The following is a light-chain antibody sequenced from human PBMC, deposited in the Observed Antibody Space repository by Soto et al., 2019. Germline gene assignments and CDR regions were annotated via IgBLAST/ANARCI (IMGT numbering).Light chain of an antibody. Sequence: QAVVTQPPSASGTPGQRVTISCSGSSSNIGSNTVNWYQQLPGTAPKLLIYNNNQRPSGFPDRFSGSKSGTSASLAISGLQSEDEADYYCAAWDDSLNGLVFGTGTKLTVL. CDR2: NNN. J-gene: IGLJ1*01. CDR1: SSNIGSNT. CDR3: AAWDDSLNGLV. V-gene: IGLV1-44*01.